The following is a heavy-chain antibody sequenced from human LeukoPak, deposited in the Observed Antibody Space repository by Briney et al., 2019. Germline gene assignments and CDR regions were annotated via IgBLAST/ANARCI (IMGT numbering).Heavy chain of an antibody. D-gene: IGHD3-10*01. CDR1: GFTFSSYA. CDR2: ISGSGGST. V-gene: IGHV3-23*01. J-gene: IGHJ3*02. CDR3: ANGGWFGEFPRGPVGIPSPI. Sequence: PGGSLRLSCAASGFTFSSYAMSWVRQAPGKGLEWVSAISGSGGSTYYTDSVKGRFTISRDNSKNTLYLQMNSLRAEDTAVYYCANGGWFGEFPRGPVGIPSPIWGQGTMATVSS.